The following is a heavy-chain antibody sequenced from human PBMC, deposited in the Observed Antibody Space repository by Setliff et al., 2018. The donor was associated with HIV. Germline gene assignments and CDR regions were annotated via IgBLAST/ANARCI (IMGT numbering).Heavy chain of an antibody. V-gene: IGHV4-38-2*02. CDR3: VRDPPLTPTDADHPFDI. J-gene: IGHJ3*02. D-gene: IGHD2-21*02. CDR2: IYHGGTT. Sequence: SETLSLTCAVSGYSISSGYYWAWIRQPPGKGLEWIGSIYHGGTTYYNPSLKSRSTISEDTSKNQFSLSLGSVTAADTAVYYCVRDPPLTPTDADHPFDIWGQGTMVTVS. CDR1: GYSISSGYY.